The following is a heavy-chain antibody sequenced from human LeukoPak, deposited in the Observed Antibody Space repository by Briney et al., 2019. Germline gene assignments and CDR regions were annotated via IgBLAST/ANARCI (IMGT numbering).Heavy chain of an antibody. V-gene: IGHV4-59*01. CDR2: IYYNGST. CDR3: ARDRAAGSDWLDP. J-gene: IGHJ5*02. D-gene: IGHD3-10*01. Sequence: SETLSLTCTVSGGSIGLYHWTWIRQPPGKGLEWIGYIYYNGSTKYNQSLKSRVTISLDTSKNQFSLRLSSVTAADTAVYYCARDRAAGSDWLDPWGQGTLVTASS. CDR1: GGSIGLYH.